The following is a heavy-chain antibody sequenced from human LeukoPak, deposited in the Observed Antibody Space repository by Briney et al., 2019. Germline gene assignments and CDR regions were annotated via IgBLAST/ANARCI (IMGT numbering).Heavy chain of an antibody. J-gene: IGHJ6*04. V-gene: IGHV3-11*01. CDR2: INGGGTTK. CDR1: GFIFSDYY. CDR3: TRGVFSDV. Sequence: GGSLRLSCAASGFIFSDYYMNWIRQAPGKGPEWVSHINGGGTTKYYADSVRGRFTLSRDNAKNTLYLQMNNLRAEDTAVYYCTRGVFSDVWGTGTTVTVSS.